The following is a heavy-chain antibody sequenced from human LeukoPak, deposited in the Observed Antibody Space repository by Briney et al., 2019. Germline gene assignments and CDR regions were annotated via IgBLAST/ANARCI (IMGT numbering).Heavy chain of an antibody. J-gene: IGHJ4*02. D-gene: IGHD1-26*01. V-gene: IGHV4-34*01. CDR2: INHSGST. CDR1: GGSFSGYY. CDR3: ARDYSGSLDY. Sequence: SSETLSLTCAVYGGSFSGYYWSWIRQPPGKGLEWIGEINHSGSTNYNPSLKSRVTISVDTSKNQFSLKLSSVTAADTAVYYCARDYSGSLDYWGQGTLVTVSS.